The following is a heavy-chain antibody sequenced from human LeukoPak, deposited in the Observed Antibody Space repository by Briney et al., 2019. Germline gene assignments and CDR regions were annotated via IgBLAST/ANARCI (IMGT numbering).Heavy chain of an antibody. CDR3: AASSNYCYYYMDV. D-gene: IGHD6-6*01. J-gene: IGHJ6*03. CDR2: ISWDGGST. CDR1: GFTFDDYT. Sequence: GGSLRLSCAASGFTFDDYTMHWVRQAPGKGLEWVSLISWDGGSTYYADSVKGRFTISRDNSKNSLYLQMNSLRTEDTALYYCAASSNYCYYYMDVWGKGTTVTVSS. V-gene: IGHV3-43*01.